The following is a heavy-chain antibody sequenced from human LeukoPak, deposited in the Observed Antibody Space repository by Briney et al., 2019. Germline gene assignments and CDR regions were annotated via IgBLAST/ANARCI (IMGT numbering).Heavy chain of an antibody. CDR2: INHSGST. V-gene: IGHV4-34*01. CDR1: GGSFSGYY. J-gene: IGHJ6*03. D-gene: IGHD6-13*01. Sequence: SETLSLTCAVYGGSFSGYYWSWIRQPPGKGLEWIGEINHSGSTNYNPSLKSRVTISVDTSKNQFSLKLSSVTAADTAVYYCARGYSSSWFRGLRDYYYYTDVWGKGTTVTVSS. CDR3: ARGYSSSWFRGLRDYYYYTDV.